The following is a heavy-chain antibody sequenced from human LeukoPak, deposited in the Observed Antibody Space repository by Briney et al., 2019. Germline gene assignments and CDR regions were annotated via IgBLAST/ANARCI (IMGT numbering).Heavy chain of an antibody. Sequence: SETLSLTCAVSGGSISSSNWWSWVRQPPGKGLEWIGEIYHSGSPSYNPSLKSRVTLSVGRSKNQFSLKLSSVTAADTAVYYCAREGDFWSGSFDYWGQGTLVTVSS. J-gene: IGHJ4*02. V-gene: IGHV4-4*02. CDR1: GGSISSSNW. CDR3: AREGDFWSGSFDY. D-gene: IGHD3-3*01. CDR2: IYHSGSP.